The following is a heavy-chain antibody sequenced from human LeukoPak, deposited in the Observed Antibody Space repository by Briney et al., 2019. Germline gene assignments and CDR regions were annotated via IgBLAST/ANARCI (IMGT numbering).Heavy chain of an antibody. CDR3: ARDREEYSYGFSAFNY. CDR2: IRYDGNNK. Sequence: GGSLRLSCAASGFTFSSYGMHWVRQAPGKGLEWVAFIRYDGNNKYYADSVKGRFTFSRDNSKNTLYLQMNSLRAEDTALYYCARDREEYSYGFSAFNYWGQGTLVTVSS. D-gene: IGHD5-18*01. J-gene: IGHJ4*02. V-gene: IGHV3-30*02. CDR1: GFTFSSYG.